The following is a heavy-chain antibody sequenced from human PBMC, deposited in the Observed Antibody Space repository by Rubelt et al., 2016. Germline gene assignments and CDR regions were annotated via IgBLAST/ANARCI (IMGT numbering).Heavy chain of an antibody. Sequence: GGGLVQPGGSLRLSCAASGFTFSNYAMSWVRQAPGKGLEWVSSISGGGGSTYYADSVKGRFTISRYNSKNTLYLQMNSLRAEDTAVYYCARVSLAYCGGDCLYYYYGMDVWGQGTTVTVSS. D-gene: IGHD2-21*02. CDR3: ARVSLAYCGGDCLYYYYGMDV. J-gene: IGHJ6*02. CDR1: GFTFSNYA. V-gene: IGHV3-23*01. CDR2: ISGGGGST.